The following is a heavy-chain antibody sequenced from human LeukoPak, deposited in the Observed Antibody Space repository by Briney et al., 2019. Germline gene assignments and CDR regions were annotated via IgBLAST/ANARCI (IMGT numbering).Heavy chain of an antibody. V-gene: IGHV3-33*01. Sequence: GRSLRLSCAASGFTFSSYGMPWVRQAPGKGLEWVAVIWYDGSTKYYAASVKVQFPISRDNSKTTLYLQMNILRAEDTAVYYCARDRGYSGSDAFDIWGQGTMVTVSS. D-gene: IGHD5-12*01. CDR2: IWYDGSTK. CDR3: ARDRGYSGSDAFDI. J-gene: IGHJ3*02. CDR1: GFTFSSYG.